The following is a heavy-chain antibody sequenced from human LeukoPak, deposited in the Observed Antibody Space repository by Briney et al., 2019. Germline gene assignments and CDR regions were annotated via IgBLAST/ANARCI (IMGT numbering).Heavy chain of an antibody. CDR1: GFTFRSYA. CDR2: ISGSDAST. Sequence: GGSLRLSCAASGFTFRSYAMSWVRQAPGKGLEWVSTISGSDASTYYADSVKGRFTISRDNSKNTLYLQMNSLRAEGTAVYYCAKLSREDYDSSGYYSTHIDYWGQGILVTVSS. J-gene: IGHJ4*02. D-gene: IGHD3-22*01. V-gene: IGHV3-23*01. CDR3: AKLSREDYDSSGYYSTHIDY.